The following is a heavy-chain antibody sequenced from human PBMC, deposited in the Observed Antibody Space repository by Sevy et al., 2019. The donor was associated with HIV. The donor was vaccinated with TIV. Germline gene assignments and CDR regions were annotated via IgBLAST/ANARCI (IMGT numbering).Heavy chain of an antibody. V-gene: IGHV3-11*01. CDR1: GFTFSDYY. CDR2: ISRSGSTI. CDR3: ARENTMIEEPGWFDP. Sequence: GSLRLSWAASGFTFSDYYMRWIRQAPGKGLEWVSYISRSGSTINYADSVKGRFTISRDNAKNSLYLQINSLRAEDTAVYYCARENTMIEEPGWFDPWGQGTLVTVSS. J-gene: IGHJ5*02. D-gene: IGHD3-22*01.